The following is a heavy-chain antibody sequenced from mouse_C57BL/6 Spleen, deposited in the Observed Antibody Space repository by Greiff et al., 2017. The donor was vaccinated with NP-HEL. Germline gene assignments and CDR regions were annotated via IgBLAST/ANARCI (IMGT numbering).Heavy chain of an antibody. Sequence: QVQLQQPGAELVRPGSSVKLSCKASGYTFTSYWMHWVKQRPIQGLEWIGNIDPSDSETHYNQKFKDKATLTVDKSSSTAYMQLSSLTSEDSAVYYCARVERNFRNYWFAYWGQGTLVTVSA. J-gene: IGHJ3*01. V-gene: IGHV1-52*01. D-gene: IGHD2-1*01. CDR2: IDPSDSET. CDR1: GYTFTSYW. CDR3: ARVERNFRNYWFAY.